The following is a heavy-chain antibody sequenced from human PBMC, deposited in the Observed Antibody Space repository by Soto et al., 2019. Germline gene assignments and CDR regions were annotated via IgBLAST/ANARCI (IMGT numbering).Heavy chain of an antibody. V-gene: IGHV3-30-3*01. J-gene: IGHJ6*02. Sequence: ESGGGVVQPGRSLRLSCAASGFTFSSYAMHWVRQAPGKGLEWVAVISYDGSNKYYADSVKGRFTISSDNSKNTLYLQMNSLRAEDTAVYYCARGGRGYCSSTSCYKRADYYYYYGMDVWDQGTTVTVSS. CDR1: GFTFSSYA. D-gene: IGHD2-2*02. CDR3: ARGGRGYCSSTSCYKRADYYYYYGMDV. CDR2: ISYDGSNK.